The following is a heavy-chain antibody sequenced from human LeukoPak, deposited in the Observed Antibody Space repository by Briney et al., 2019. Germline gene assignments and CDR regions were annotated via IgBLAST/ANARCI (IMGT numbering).Heavy chain of an antibody. CDR3: ARGAFGEFQVYYFDY. V-gene: IGHV3-30*04. D-gene: IGHD3-10*01. CDR1: GFTFSSYA. CDR2: ISYDGSNK. J-gene: IGHJ4*02. Sequence: GGSLRLSCAASGFTFSSYAMHWDRQAPGKGLEWGAVISYDGSNKYYADSVKGRFTISRDNSKNTLYLQMNSLRAEDTAVYYCARGAFGEFQVYYFDYWGQGTLVTVSS.